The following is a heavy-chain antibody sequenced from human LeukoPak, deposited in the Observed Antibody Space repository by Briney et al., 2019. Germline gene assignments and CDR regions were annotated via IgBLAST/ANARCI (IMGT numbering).Heavy chain of an antibody. J-gene: IGHJ4*02. CDR2: IYYSGST. CDR3: ARPAGPGYYYYFDY. Sequence: SETLSLTCTVSGGSISSYYWSWIRQPPGKGLEWIGYIYYSGSTNYNPSLKSRVTISVDTSKNQFSLKLTSVTAADTAVYYCARPAGPGYYYYFDYWGQGTLVTVSS. CDR1: GGSISSYY. D-gene: IGHD3-22*01. V-gene: IGHV4-59*08.